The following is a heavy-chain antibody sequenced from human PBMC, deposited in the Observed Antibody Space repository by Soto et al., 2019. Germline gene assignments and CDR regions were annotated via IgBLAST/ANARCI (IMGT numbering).Heavy chain of an antibody. CDR3: ARGHTYYYDSSGSFDY. CDR2: IYYSGST. J-gene: IGHJ4*02. CDR1: GGSISSGDYY. V-gene: IGHV4-30-4*01. Sequence: PSETLSLTCTVSGGSISSGDYYWSWIRQPPGKGLEWIGYIYYSGSTYYNPSLKSRVTISVDTSKNQFSLKLSSVTAGDTAVYYCARGHTYYYDSSGSFDYWGQGTLVTVSS. D-gene: IGHD3-22*01.